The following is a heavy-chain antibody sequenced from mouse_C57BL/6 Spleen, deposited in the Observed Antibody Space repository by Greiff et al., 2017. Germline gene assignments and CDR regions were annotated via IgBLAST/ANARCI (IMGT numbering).Heavy chain of an antibody. V-gene: IGHV5-16*01. J-gene: IGHJ2*01. CDR2: INYDGSST. CDR1: GFTFSDYY. CDR3: AREVYDYDGGFDY. D-gene: IGHD2-4*01. Sequence: EVKLVESEGGLVQPGSSMKLSCTASGFTFSDYYMAWVRQVPEKGLEWVANINYDGSSTYYLDSLKSRFILSRDNAKNILYLQMSSLKSEDTATYYCAREVYDYDGGFDYWGQGTTLTVSS.